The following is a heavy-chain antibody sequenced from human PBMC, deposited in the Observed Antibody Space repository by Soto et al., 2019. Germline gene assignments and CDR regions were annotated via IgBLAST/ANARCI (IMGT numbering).Heavy chain of an antibody. Sequence: QLGGSLRLSCAASGFTFSSYAMSWVRQAPGKGLEWVSAISGSGGSTYYADSVKGRFTISRDNSKNTLYLQMNSLRAEDTAVYYYAKAFRVPGQWLVPWFWFDYWGQGTLVTVSS. D-gene: IGHD6-19*01. CDR1: GFTFSSYA. CDR2: ISGSGGST. J-gene: IGHJ4*02. V-gene: IGHV3-23*01. CDR3: AKAFRVPGQWLVPWFWFDY.